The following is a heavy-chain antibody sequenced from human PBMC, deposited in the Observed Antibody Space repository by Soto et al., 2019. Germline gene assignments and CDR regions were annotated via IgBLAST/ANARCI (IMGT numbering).Heavy chain of an antibody. J-gene: IGHJ6*03. CDR3: ARGGYCSSTSCYRPHYYYYMDV. V-gene: IGHV4-34*01. Sequence: ASEALSLTWAVYGGSFSGYYWGWIRQPPGEGLGWGGEINHSGSTNYNPSLKSRVTISVDTSKNQFSLKLSSVTAADTAVYYRARGGYCSSTSCYRPHYYYYMDVWGKGTTVTVSS. CDR2: INHSGST. CDR1: GGSFSGYY. D-gene: IGHD2-2*01.